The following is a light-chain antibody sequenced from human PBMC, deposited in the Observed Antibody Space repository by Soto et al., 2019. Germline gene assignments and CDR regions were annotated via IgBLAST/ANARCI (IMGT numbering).Light chain of an antibody. V-gene: IGLV2-14*01. J-gene: IGLJ2*01. CDR1: YSDVGGYKY. CDR2: EVS. Sequence: QSALTQPASVSGSPGQSITISCTGTYSDVGGYKYVSWYQKHPGKAPKLMIYEVSYRPSGISDRFSGSRSGNTASLTISGLQADDEADYYCSSYTITNTLIFGGGTKLTVL. CDR3: SSYTITNTLI.